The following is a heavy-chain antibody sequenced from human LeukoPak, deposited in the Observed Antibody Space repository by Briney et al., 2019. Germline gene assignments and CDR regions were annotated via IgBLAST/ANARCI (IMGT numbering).Heavy chain of an antibody. CDR2: IYTSGST. CDR3: ARGSSWYDY. Sequence: SETLSLTCTVSDDSISSDYWTWLRQPAGKGLEWLGRIYTSGSTNYNPSLKSRVTMSVDTSKNQLSLKLTSVTAADTAVYYCARGSSWYDYWGQGILVTVSS. CDR1: DDSISSDY. J-gene: IGHJ4*02. D-gene: IGHD6-13*01. V-gene: IGHV4-4*07.